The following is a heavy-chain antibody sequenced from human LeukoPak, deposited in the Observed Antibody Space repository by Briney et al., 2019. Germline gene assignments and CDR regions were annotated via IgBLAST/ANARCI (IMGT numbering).Heavy chain of an antibody. V-gene: IGHV4-4*02. Sequence: GTLSLTCGVSGGSITSTNYWTWVRQPPGKGLEWIGEVNLQGSTNYNPSLMGRVAISVDMSDNHISLQLTSVTAADTAVYYCAREGPYPYYDFWSGYVYPNTCYYGMDVWGQGTTVTVSS. D-gene: IGHD3-3*01. J-gene: IGHJ6*02. CDR1: GGSITSTNY. CDR3: AREGPYPYYDFWSGYVYPNTCYYGMDV. CDR2: VNLQGST.